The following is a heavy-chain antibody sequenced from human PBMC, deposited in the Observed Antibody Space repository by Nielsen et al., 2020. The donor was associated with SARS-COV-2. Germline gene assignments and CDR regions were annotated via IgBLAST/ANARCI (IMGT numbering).Heavy chain of an antibody. CDR1: GFTFSSYG. V-gene: IGHV3-33*01. CDR2: IWYDGSNK. D-gene: IGHD6-19*01. J-gene: IGHJ4*02. Sequence: GESLKISCAASGFTFSSYGLHWVRQAPGKGLEWVAVIWYDGSNKYYADSVKGRFTISRDNSKNTLSLQMNSLRAEDTAVYYCARDYSGWVVGYFDYWGQGTLVTVPS. CDR3: ARDYSGWVVGYFDY.